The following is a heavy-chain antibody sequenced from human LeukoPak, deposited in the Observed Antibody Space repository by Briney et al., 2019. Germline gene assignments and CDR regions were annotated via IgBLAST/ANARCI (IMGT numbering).Heavy chain of an antibody. CDR2: IYPRDGST. CDR1: GYSFTSNY. J-gene: IGHJ4*02. V-gene: IGHV1-46*01. CDR3: ARDQEAFDY. Sequence: ASVKVSCKASGYSFTSNYIHWVRQAPGQGLEWMGMIYPRDGSTSYAQKFQGRVTVTRDTSTTTVHMELSGLRSEDTAVYYCARDQEAFDYWGQGTLVTVSS.